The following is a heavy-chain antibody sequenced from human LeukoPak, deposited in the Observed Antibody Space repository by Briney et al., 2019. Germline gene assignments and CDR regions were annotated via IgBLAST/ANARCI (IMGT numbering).Heavy chain of an antibody. CDR3: AKPSLFRVVVVPYYFDY. CDR2: ISGSGGST. D-gene: IGHD3-22*01. Sequence: GGSLRLSCAASGFTFSSYGMSWVRQAPGKGLEWVSAISGSGGSTYYVDSVKGRFTISRDNSKNTLYLQMNSLRAEDTAVYYCAKPSLFRVVVVPYYFDYWGQGTLVTVSS. V-gene: IGHV3-23*01. J-gene: IGHJ4*02. CDR1: GFTFSSYG.